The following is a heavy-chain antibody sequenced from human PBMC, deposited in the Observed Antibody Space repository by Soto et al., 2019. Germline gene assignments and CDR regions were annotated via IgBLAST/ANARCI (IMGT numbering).Heavy chain of an antibody. D-gene: IGHD2-2*01. Sequence: ASVKVSCKASGYTFTSYDINWVRQATGQGLEWMGWMNPNSGNTGYAQKFQGRVTMTRNTSISTAYMELSSLRSEDTAVYYCARLRPPVRVVPAANNWFDPWGQGTLVTVSS. V-gene: IGHV1-8*02. CDR3: ARLRPPVRVVPAANNWFDP. J-gene: IGHJ5*02. CDR1: GYTFTSYD. CDR2: MNPNSGNT.